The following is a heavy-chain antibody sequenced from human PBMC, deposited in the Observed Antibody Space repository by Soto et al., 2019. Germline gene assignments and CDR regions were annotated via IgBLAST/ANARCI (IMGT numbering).Heavy chain of an antibody. Sequence: SETLSLTCTVSGGSISSYYWSWIRQPPGKGLEWIGYIYYSGSTNYNPSLKSRVTISVDTSKNQFSLKLSSVTAADTAVYYCARATRSFGRDGYNWYYFDYWGQGTLVTVSS. D-gene: IGHD5-12*01. CDR2: IYYSGST. J-gene: IGHJ4*02. CDR3: ARATRSFGRDGYNWYYFDY. CDR1: GGSISSYY. V-gene: IGHV4-59*01.